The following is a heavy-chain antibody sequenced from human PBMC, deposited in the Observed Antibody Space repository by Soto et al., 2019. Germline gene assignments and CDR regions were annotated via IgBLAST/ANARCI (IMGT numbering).Heavy chain of an antibody. Sequence: GGSLRLWWAPSGFTVSSNYMSWGRHSPGTGLEXVSVIYRAVRISDADGVKRRFTMSRANSKNTLYLQMNRLRAEDTAVYYCARDYSSYYHYGMDVWGEGTTVTVSS. CDR3: ARDYSSYYHYGMDV. D-gene: IGHD4-4*01. CDR1: GFTVSSNY. V-gene: IGHV3-53*01. J-gene: IGHJ6*04. CDR2: IYRAVRI.